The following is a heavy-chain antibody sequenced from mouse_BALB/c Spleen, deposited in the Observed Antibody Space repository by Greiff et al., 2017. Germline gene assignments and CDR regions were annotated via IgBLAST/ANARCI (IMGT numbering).Heavy chain of an antibody. CDR1: GFTFSSFG. V-gene: IGHV5-17*02. J-gene: IGHJ2*01. CDR2: ISSGSSTI. CDR3: ARSPFDY. Sequence: EVKLMESGGGLVQPGGSRKLSCAASGFTFSSFGMHWVRQAPEKGLEWVAYISSGSSTIYYADTVKGRFTISRDNPKNTLFLQMTSLRSEDTAMYDCARSPFDYWGQGTTLTVSS.